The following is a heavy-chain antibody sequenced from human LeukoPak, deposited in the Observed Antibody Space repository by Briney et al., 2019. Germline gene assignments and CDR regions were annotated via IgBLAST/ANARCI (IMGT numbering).Heavy chain of an antibody. CDR2: INHGGSS. J-gene: IGHJ5*02. Sequence: SETLSLTCAVYGGSFSGYYWSWIRQPPGKGLEWIGEINHGGSSNYNPSLKSRVTISADTSKNQFSLNLASVTAADTDVYYCARSRVSYGSGSYGNWFDPWGQGILVTVSS. CDR1: GGSFSGYY. D-gene: IGHD3-10*01. V-gene: IGHV4-34*01. CDR3: ARSRVSYGSGSYGNWFDP.